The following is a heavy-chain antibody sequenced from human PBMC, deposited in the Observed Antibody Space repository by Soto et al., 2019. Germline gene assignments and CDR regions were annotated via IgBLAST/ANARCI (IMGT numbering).Heavy chain of an antibody. V-gene: IGHV3-30*04. D-gene: IGHD1-26*01. CDR1: GFTFSSYA. CDR2: ISYDGSNK. J-gene: IGHJ3*02. Sequence: GGSLRLSCAASGFTFSSYAMHWVRQAPGKGLEWVAVISYDGSNKYYADSVKGRFTISRDNSKNTLYLQMNSLRAEDTAVYYCARGLNVGAYAFDIWGQGTMVTVSS. CDR3: ARGLNVGAYAFDI.